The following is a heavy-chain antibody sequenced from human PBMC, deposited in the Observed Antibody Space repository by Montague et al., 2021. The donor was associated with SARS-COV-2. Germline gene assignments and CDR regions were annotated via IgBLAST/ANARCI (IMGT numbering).Heavy chain of an antibody. CDR1: GGSISSSGYY. D-gene: IGHD3-22*01. J-gene: IGHJ6*03. CDR3: ASHRDYASSGFHAYYYYDIDV. CDR2: IYYSGST. V-gene: IGHV4-39*01. Sequence: SETLSLTCTVSGGSISSSGYYWGWIRQPPGKGLEWIGSIYYSGSTYYNPSLKSRVTISVDTPKNQFSLNLNSVAAADTAVYYCASHRDYASSGFHAYYYYDIDVWGKGTTVTVSS.